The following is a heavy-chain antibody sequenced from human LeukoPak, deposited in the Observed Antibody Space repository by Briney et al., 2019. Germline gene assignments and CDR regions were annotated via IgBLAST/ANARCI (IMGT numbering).Heavy chain of an antibody. V-gene: IGHV4-34*01. J-gene: IGHJ4*02. CDR1: GGSFSGYY. D-gene: IGHD5-18*01. CDR2: TNHSGST. Sequence: SETLSLTCAAYGGSFSGYYWSWIRQPPGKGLEWIGETNHSGSTNYNPSLKSRVTISVDTSKNQFSLRLSSVTAADTAVYYCARVSWYSYGRPFDYWGQGTLVTVSS. CDR3: ARVSWYSYGRPFDY.